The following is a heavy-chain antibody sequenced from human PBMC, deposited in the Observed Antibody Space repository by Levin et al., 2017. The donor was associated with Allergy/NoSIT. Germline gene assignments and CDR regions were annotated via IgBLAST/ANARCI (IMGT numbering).Heavy chain of an antibody. CDR3: ARDGAQYSSSSFFDY. CDR1: GFTFSSYA. Sequence: GESLKISCAASGFTFSSYAMHWVRQAPGKGLEWVAVISYDGSNKYYADSVKGRFTISRDNSKNTLYLQMNSLRAEDTAVYYCARDGAQYSSSSFFDYWGQGTLVTVSS. D-gene: IGHD6-6*01. CDR2: ISYDGSNK. V-gene: IGHV3-30-3*01. J-gene: IGHJ4*02.